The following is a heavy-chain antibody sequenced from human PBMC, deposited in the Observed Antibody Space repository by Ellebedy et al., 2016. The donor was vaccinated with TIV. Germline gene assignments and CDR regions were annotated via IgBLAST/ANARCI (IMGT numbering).Heavy chain of an antibody. D-gene: IGHD6-19*01. J-gene: IGHJ4*02. CDR2: IHHSGRT. CDR3: AREVEDSSGWSSAVDY. V-gene: IGHV4-38-2*02. CDR1: GYSISNGYY. Sequence: SETLSLTCAVSGYSISNGYYWGWIRQPPGKGLEWIGSIHHSGRTYYNPSLKSRVTKSVDTSKNQFSLKLSSVTAADTAVYYCAREVEDSSGWSSAVDYWGQGTLVTVSS.